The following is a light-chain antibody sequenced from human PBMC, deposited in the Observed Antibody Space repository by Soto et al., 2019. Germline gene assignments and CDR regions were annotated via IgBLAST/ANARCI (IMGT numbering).Light chain of an antibody. CDR3: SSYRSSSTPFI. Sequence: QSALTQPASVSGSPGQSITISCTGTSSDVGGYNYVSWYQQHPGKAPKVMIYDVSNRPSGVFNRFSGSKSGNTASLTISGLQADDEADYYCSSYRSSSTPFIFGGGTKVTVL. CDR1: SSDVGGYNY. J-gene: IGLJ2*01. V-gene: IGLV2-14*01. CDR2: DVS.